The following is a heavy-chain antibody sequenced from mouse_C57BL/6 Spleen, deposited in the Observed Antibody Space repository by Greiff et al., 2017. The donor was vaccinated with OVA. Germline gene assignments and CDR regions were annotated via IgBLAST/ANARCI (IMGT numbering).Heavy chain of an antibody. Sequence: EVQLQESGGGLVQPGGSMKLSCVASGFTFSNYWMNWVRQSPEKGLEWVAQIRLKSDNYATHYAESVTGRFTISRDDSKSSVYLQMNNLRAEDTGIYYCTRDGSTGFDYWGQGTTLTVSS. CDR3: TRDGSTGFDY. D-gene: IGHD1-1*01. V-gene: IGHV6-3*01. J-gene: IGHJ2*01. CDR2: IRLKSDNYAT. CDR1: GFTFSNYW.